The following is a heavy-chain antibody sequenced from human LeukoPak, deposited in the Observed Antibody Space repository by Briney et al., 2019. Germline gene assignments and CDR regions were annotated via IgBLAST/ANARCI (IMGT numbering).Heavy chain of an antibody. CDR3: ARELVSLGTGYFDL. CDR2: ITGSSTWT. D-gene: IGHD7-27*01. V-gene: IGHV3-23*01. CDR1: GFTFRTYG. Sequence: GGSLRLSCEASGFTFRTYGMTWVRQAPGKGLKWVSGITGSSTWTYYADSVKGRFTISRDNSKNTLHLQMDSLRAEDTAIYYCARELVSLGTGYFDLWGRGTLVTVSS. J-gene: IGHJ2*01.